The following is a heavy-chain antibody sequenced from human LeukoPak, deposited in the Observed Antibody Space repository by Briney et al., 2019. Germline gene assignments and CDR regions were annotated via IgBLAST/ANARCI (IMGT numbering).Heavy chain of an antibody. CDR1: GGSISSHY. CDR3: ARDSSGYYRFFDY. V-gene: IGHV4-59*11. CDR2: IYYSGST. J-gene: IGHJ4*02. D-gene: IGHD3-22*01. Sequence: SETLSLTCTVSGGSISSHYWSWIRQPPGKGLEWIGYIYYSGSTNYNPSLKSRVTISVDTSKNQFSLKLSSVTAADTAVYYCARDSSGYYRFFDYWGQGTLVTVSS.